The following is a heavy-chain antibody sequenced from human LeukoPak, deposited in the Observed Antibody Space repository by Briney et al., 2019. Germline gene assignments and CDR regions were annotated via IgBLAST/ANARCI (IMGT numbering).Heavy chain of an antibody. J-gene: IGHJ6*03. CDR2: IYYSGST. D-gene: IGHD3-22*01. Sequence: SVTLSLTCTVSGGSISSSSYYWGWIRQPPGKGLEWIGSIYYSGSTYYNPSLKSRVTISVDTSKNQFSLKLSSVTAADTAVYYCARPRYYYDSSGYPSYLDVWGKGTTVTVSS. CDR3: ARPRYYYDSSGYPSYLDV. V-gene: IGHV4-39*01. CDR1: GGSISSSSYY.